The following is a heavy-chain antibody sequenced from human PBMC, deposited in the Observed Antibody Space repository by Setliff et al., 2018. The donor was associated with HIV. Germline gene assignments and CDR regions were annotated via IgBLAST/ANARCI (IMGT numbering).Heavy chain of an antibody. V-gene: IGHV1-18*01. J-gene: IGHJ4*02. CDR2: ISAYNGNT. CDR3: TRGRIRGDSDY. CDR1: AYTLIDSG. D-gene: IGHD7-27*01. Sequence: ASVKVSCKASAYTLIDSGVPWVRQAPGQGLEWMGWISAYNGNTDYGQKLQGRVTLTIDTSTSTAYMELSRLRSDDTAVYYCTRGRIRGDSDYWGQGTLVTVSS.